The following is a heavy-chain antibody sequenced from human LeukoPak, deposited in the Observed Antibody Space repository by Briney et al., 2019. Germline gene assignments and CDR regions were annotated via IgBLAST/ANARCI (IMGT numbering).Heavy chain of an antibody. D-gene: IGHD4-17*01. CDR1: GGTFSSYA. CDR2: IIPILGIA. J-gene: IGHJ4*02. CDR3: ARLGIMTTVSPVDY. Sequence: SVKVSCKASGGTFSSYAISWVRQAPGQGLEWMGRIIPILGIANYAQKFQGRVTITADKSTSTAYMELSSLRSEDTAVYYCARLGIMTTVSPVDYWGQGTLVTVSS. V-gene: IGHV1-69*04.